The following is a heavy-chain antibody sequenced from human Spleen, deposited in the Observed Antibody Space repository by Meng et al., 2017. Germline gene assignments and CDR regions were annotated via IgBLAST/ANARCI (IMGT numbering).Heavy chain of an antibody. D-gene: IGHD5-18*01. CDR1: GFIFSDSY. J-gene: IGHJ4*02. CDR3: ARETDSYGAFDY. Sequence: GESLKISCAASGFIFSDSYMSWIRQAPGKGLEWVSYISYSGSTIYYADSVKRRFTISRDNAKNLLYLQMNSLRAEDTAVYYCARETDSYGAFDYWGEGTLVTVSS. V-gene: IGHV3-11*04. CDR2: ISYSGSTI.